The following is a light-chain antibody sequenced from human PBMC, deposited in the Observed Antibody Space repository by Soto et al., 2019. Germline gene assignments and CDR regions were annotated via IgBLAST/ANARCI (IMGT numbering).Light chain of an antibody. J-gene: IGLJ2*01. CDR1: SGSVSTSHS. Sequence: QAVVTQEPSFSVSPGGTVTLTCGLNSGSVSTSHSPTWYQQTPGQPPRTLIYTTATRSSGVPDRFSGSIVGNKAALTITGAQAQDDSDYYCVLYMGNGVSVFGGGTKLTVL. CDR3: VLYMGNGVSV. V-gene: IGLV8-61*01. CDR2: TTA.